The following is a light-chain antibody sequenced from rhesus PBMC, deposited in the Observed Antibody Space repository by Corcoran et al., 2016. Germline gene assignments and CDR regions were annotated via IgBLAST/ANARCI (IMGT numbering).Light chain of an antibody. J-gene: IGKJ3*01. CDR1: QSISSW. Sequence: DIQMTQSPSSLSASVGDTVTITCRASQSISSWLDWYQQKPGKAPKLLIYKASRWQSGVPSRFSGSVSGTDVPLTISSLQPEDFATYYCLQYSSSPFTFGPGTKLDIK. CDR3: LQYSSSPFT. V-gene: IGKV1-22*01. CDR2: KAS.